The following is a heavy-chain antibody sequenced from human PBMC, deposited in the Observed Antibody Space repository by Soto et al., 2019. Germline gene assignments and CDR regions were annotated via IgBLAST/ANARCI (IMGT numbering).Heavy chain of an antibody. CDR1: GFTFSSYS. Sequence: KAGGSLRLSCAASGFTFSSYSMNWVRQAPGKGLEWVSSISSSSSYIYYADSVKGRFTISRDNAKNSLYLQMNSLRAEDTAVYYCARPLDPLSSWFAFDIWGQGTMVTVSS. D-gene: IGHD3-9*01. CDR2: ISSSSSYI. V-gene: IGHV3-21*01. J-gene: IGHJ3*02. CDR3: ARPLDPLSSWFAFDI.